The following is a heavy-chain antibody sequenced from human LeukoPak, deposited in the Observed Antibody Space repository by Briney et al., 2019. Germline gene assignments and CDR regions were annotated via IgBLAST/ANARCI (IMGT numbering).Heavy chain of an antibody. CDR3: ARETPVAGTDY. CDR2: IYYSGST. V-gene: IGHV4-59*11. D-gene: IGHD6-19*01. CDR1: GGSINNHY. J-gene: IGHJ4*02. Sequence: PSETLSLTCTVSGGSINNHYWSWIRQPPGRGLEWIGYIYYSGSTNYNPSLKSRVTIPVDTSKNQFSLKLSSVTAADTAVYYCARETPVAGTDYWGQGTLVIVSS.